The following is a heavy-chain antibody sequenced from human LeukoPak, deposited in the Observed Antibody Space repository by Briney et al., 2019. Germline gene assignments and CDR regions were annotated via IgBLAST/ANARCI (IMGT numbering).Heavy chain of an antibody. CDR1: GGTFSSYA. CDR3: ARDFFAYCSSTSCYNGWFDP. Sequence: SVKVSCKASGGTFSSYAISWVRQAPGQGLEWMGGIIPIFGTANYAQKFQGRVTITADESTSTAYMELSSLRSEDTAVYYCARDFFAYCSSTSCYNGWFDPWGQGTLVTVSS. D-gene: IGHD2-2*02. J-gene: IGHJ5*02. V-gene: IGHV1-69*13. CDR2: IIPIFGTA.